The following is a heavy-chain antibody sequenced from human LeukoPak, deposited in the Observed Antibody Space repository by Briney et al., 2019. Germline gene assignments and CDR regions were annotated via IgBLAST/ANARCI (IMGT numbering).Heavy chain of an antibody. CDR2: IYQSEAT. D-gene: IGHD3-16*01. V-gene: IGHV4-59*08. Sequence: SETLSLTCSVSGGSITIYYWRWFRQPPGRGVEWIGYIYQSEATIYNPSVESRVTLSMDTTKNQISLRLSSVTATATAVYYCARHRLGSTRFDPWGQGTLVTVSS. CDR3: ARHRLGSTRFDP. J-gene: IGHJ5*02. CDR1: GGSITIYY.